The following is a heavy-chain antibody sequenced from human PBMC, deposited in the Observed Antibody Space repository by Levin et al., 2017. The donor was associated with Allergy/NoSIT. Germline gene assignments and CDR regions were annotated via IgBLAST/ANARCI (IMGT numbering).Heavy chain of an antibody. J-gene: IGHJ4*02. V-gene: IGHV3-30-3*01. D-gene: IGHD3-10*01. CDR1: GFSFSSYA. CDR3: ARDRGGSGSYYFDY. CDR2: ISYDGSNK. Sequence: GESLKISCAASGFSFSSYAMHWVRQAPGKGLEWVAVISYDGSNKYYADSVKGRFTISRDNSKNTLYLQMNSLRAEDTAVYYCARDRGGSGSYYFDYWGQGTLVTVSS.